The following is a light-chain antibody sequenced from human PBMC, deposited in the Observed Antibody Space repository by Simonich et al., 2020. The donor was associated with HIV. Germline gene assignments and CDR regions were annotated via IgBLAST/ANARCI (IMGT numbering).Light chain of an antibody. CDR1: SSDVGGYNY. Sequence: QSALTQPASVSGSPGQSITISCTGTSSDVGGYNYVSWYQQPPGKAPKLMIYDVSKPPSGVSNRFSGSKSGNTASLTISGLQAEDEADYYCSSYTSSSTLVFGGGTKLTVL. J-gene: IGLJ2*01. CDR2: DVS. V-gene: IGLV2-14*01. CDR3: SSYTSSSTLV.